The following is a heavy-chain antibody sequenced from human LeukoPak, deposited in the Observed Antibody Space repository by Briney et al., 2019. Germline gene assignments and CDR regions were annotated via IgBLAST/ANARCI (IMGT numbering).Heavy chain of an antibody. D-gene: IGHD2-21*01. CDR3: ARSSSVTIPDYYFDY. CDR2: ISAYNGNT. V-gene: IGHV1-18*01. Sequence: VASVKVSCKASDYTFTSYGISWVRQAPGQGLEWMGWISAYNGNTNYAQRLQGRVTMTTDTSTSTAYMELRSLRSDDTAVYYCARSSSVTIPDYYFDYWGQGTLVTVSS. J-gene: IGHJ4*02. CDR1: DYTFTSYG.